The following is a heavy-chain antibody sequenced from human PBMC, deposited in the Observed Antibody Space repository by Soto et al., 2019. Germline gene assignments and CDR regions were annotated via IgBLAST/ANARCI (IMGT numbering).Heavy chain of an antibody. D-gene: IGHD3-10*01. V-gene: IGHV3-30-3*01. CDR1: GFTFSSYA. CDR2: ISYDGSNK. J-gene: IGHJ4*02. Sequence: GGSLRLSCAASGFTFSSYAMHWVRQAPGKGLEWVAVISYDGSNKYYADSVKGRFTISRDNSKNTLYLQMNSLRAEDTAVYYCARGPRFGELFLWFDYWGQGTLVTVSS. CDR3: ARGPRFGELFLWFDY.